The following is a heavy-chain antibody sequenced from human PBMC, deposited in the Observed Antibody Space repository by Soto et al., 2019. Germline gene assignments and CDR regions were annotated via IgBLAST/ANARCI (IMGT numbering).Heavy chain of an antibody. CDR3: AREVLRRLDP. CDR1: GFTFSSYA. Sequence: GGSLRLSCAASGFTFSSYAMHWVRQAPGKGLEWVAVISYDGSNKYYADSVKGRFTISRDNSKNTLYLQMNSLRAEDTAVYYCAREVLRRLDPWGQGTLVTVSS. CDR2: ISYDGSNK. J-gene: IGHJ5*02. V-gene: IGHV3-30-3*01. D-gene: IGHD1-20*01.